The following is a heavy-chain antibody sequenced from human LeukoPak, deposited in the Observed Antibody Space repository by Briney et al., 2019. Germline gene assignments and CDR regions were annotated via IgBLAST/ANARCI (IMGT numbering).Heavy chain of an antibody. CDR3: ARSIAGTRSKFDY. Sequence: SETLSLTCTVSGGSISNYYWSWIRQPPEEGLEWIGYIYYSGSTNYNPYLKSRVTISVDTSKNQFSLKLSSVTAADTAVYYCARSIAGTRSKFDYWGQGTLVTVSS. V-gene: IGHV4-59*08. CDR1: GGSISNYY. J-gene: IGHJ4*02. CDR2: IYYSGST. D-gene: IGHD1/OR15-1a*01.